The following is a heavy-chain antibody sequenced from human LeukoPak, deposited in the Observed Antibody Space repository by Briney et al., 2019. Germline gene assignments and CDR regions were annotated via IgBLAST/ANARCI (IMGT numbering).Heavy chain of an antibody. CDR2: INPNSGGT. V-gene: IGHV1-2*02. D-gene: IGHD6-6*01. Sequence: ASVKVSCKASGYTFTGYYMHWVRQAPGQGLEWMGWINPNSGGTNYAQKIQGRVTMTRDTSISTAYMELSMLRSDDMAVYYCARVFHRVGSSSSGFDYWGQGTLVTVSS. J-gene: IGHJ4*02. CDR1: GYTFTGYY. CDR3: ARVFHRVGSSSSGFDY.